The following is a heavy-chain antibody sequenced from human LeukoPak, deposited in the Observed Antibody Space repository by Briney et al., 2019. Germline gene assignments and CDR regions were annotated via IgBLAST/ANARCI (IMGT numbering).Heavy chain of an antibody. CDR2: INHSGST. D-gene: IGHD6-19*01. CDR3: ARGAGVAVYWYFDL. J-gene: IGHJ2*01. Sequence: KTGGSLRLSCAASGFTFSNYGMHWVRQPPGKGLEWIGEINHSGSTNYNPSLKSRVTISVDTSKNQFSLKLSSVTAADTAVYYCARGAGVAVYWYFDLWGRGTLVTVSS. CDR1: GFTFSNYG. V-gene: IGHV4-34*01.